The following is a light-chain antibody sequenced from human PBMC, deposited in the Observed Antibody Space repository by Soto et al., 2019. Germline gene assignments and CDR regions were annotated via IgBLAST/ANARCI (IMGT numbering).Light chain of an antibody. CDR2: DVN. J-gene: IGLJ3*02. CDR3: CSHAGGYPKV. V-gene: IGLV2-11*01. CDR1: SSDVGGYNY. Sequence: QSALPQPRSVSGSPGQSVTISCSGTSSDVGGYNYVSWYQQHPGKAPKLIINDVNRRPSGVPDRLSVSKSANTASLTISGRPAEGEADYYCCSHAGGYPKVFGGGTKLTVL.